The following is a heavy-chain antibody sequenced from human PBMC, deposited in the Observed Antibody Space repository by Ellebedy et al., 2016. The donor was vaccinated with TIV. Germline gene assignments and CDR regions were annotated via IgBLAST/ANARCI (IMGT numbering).Heavy chain of an antibody. CDR1: GGSFSGYY. CDR2: INHSGST. Sequence: MPGGSLRLSCAVYGGSFSGYYWSWIRQPPGKGLEWIGEINHSGSTNYNPSLKSRVTISVDTSKNQFSLKLSSVTAADTAVYYCAVTNSDAGYWGQGTLVTVSS. D-gene: IGHD2-8*01. V-gene: IGHV4-34*01. J-gene: IGHJ4*02. CDR3: AVTNSDAGY.